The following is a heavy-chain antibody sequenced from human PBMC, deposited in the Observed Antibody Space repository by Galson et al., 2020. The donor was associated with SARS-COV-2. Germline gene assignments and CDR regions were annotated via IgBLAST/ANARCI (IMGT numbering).Heavy chain of an antibody. J-gene: IGHJ3*01. Sequence: GGSLRLSCAASGFTFSSYAMHWVRQAPGKGLEWVAVISSSDGGTFYADSVKGRSTISRDNSKNTLYLQMNSLRVDDTALYYCAQVLAGYNTNWYFGDALDFWGQGTLVTVSA. CDR3: AQVLAGYNTNWYFGDALDF. CDR2: ISSSDGGT. D-gene: IGHD6-13*01. CDR1: GFTFSSYA. V-gene: IGHV3-23*01.